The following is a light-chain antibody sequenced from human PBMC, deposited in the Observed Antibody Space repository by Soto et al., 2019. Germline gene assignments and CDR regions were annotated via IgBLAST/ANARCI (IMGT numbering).Light chain of an antibody. CDR2: DVN. Sequence: QSVLTQPASVSGSPGQSITISCTGTRSDIGAYNFVSWYQQDPGKAPKLMLYDVNIRPSGVSNRFSGSKSGNTASLTISGLQAEDEADYYCTSWTTSTTMIFGGGTKLTVL. CDR3: TSWTTSTTMI. V-gene: IGLV2-14*03. CDR1: RSDIGAYNF. J-gene: IGLJ2*01.